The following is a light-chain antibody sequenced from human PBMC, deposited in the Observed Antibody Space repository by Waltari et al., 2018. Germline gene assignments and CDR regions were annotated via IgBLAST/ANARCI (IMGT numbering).Light chain of an antibody. CDR2: DAS. CDR3: QQRSNWPPFT. CDR1: QSVSTY. J-gene: IGKJ4*01. V-gene: IGKV3-11*01. Sequence: EVVLTQSPATLSLSPGERATPSCRASQSVSTYLAWYQPRPGQAPRLLIYDASNRAAGIPARFSSSGSGTDFTLTISSLEPEDFAVYYCQQRSNWPPFTFGGGTKVEIK.